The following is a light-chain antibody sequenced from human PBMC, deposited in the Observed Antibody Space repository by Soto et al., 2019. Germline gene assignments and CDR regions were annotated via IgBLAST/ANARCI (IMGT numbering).Light chain of an antibody. CDR1: QSVRSSH. V-gene: IGKV3-20*01. CDR3: QQYSSSPPT. Sequence: EVGMTQSPSTLSVSPGERATLSCRASQSVRSSHLAWYQQMPGQAPRLLIYSTSNRATGIPDRFSGSGSGTDFTLTISRLEPEDFAVYHCQQYSSSPPTFGGGTKVDIK. CDR2: STS. J-gene: IGKJ4*01.